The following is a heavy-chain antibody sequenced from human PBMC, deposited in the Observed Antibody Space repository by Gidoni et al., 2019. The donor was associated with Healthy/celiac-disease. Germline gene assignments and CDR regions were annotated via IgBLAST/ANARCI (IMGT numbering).Heavy chain of an antibody. D-gene: IGHD3-22*01. Sequence: EVQLLESGGGLGQPGGSLRHSCAASGCTCSSYAMSGVRQAPGKGLAWVSAISGSGGSTYYADSVKGRFTISRDNSKNTLYLQMNSLRAEDTAVYYCAKIYYYDSSGYRPDDAFDIWGQGTMVTVSS. CDR2: ISGSGGST. J-gene: IGHJ3*02. V-gene: IGHV3-23*01. CDR3: AKIYYYDSSGYRPDDAFDI. CDR1: GCTCSSYA.